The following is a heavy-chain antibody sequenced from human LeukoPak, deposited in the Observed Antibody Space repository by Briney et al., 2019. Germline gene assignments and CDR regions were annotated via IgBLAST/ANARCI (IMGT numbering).Heavy chain of an antibody. D-gene: IGHD6-13*01. V-gene: IGHV4-39*01. CDR2: IYYSGSA. J-gene: IGHJ1*01. CDR1: GASISSTPDY. CDR3: AKGVLYSSSWYSGYFQH. Sequence: SETLSLTCTVSGASISSTPDYWGWIRQPPGKGLEWIGSIYYSGSAYYHPSLKSRVIISVDTSKNQFSLNLSSLTAADTAVYYCAKGVLYSSSWYSGYFQHWGQGTLVTVSS.